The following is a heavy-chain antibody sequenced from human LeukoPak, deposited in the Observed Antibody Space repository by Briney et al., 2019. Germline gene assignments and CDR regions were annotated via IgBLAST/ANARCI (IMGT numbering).Heavy chain of an antibody. J-gene: IGHJ4*02. CDR2: IIPIHGIA. V-gene: IGHV1-69*04. CDR1: GYTFTSYG. CDR3: ARDLWFGELLYY. D-gene: IGHD3-10*01. Sequence: SVKVSCKASGYTFTSYGISWVRQAPGQGLEWMGRIIPIHGIANYAQKFQGRVTITADKSTSTAYMELSSLRSEDTAVYYCARDLWFGELLYYWGQGTLVTVSS.